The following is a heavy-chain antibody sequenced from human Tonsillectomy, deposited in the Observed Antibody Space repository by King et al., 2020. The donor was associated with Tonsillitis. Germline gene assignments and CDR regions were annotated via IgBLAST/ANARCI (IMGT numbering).Heavy chain of an antibody. V-gene: IGHV3-23*04. D-gene: IGHD2-2*01. J-gene: IGHJ4*02. CDR2: ISGSGGST. Sequence: VQLVESGGGLVQPGGSLRLSCAASGFTFSSYAMSWVRQAPGKGLEWVSAISGSGGSTYYADSVKGRFTISRDNSKNTLYLPMNRLRAEDTSVYYCAKGGCSSTSCYYDCDYWGQGTLVTVSS. CDR1: GFTFSSYA. CDR3: AKGGCSSTSCYYDCDY.